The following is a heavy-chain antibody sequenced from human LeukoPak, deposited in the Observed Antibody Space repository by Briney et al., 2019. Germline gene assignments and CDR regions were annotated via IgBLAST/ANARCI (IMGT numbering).Heavy chain of an antibody. Sequence: PGRSLRLSCAASGFTFSSYGMHWVRQAPGKGLEWVAVISYDGSNKYYADSVEGRFTISRDNSKNTLYLQMNSLRAEDTTIYYCAKDGSSGIAATADAFDIWGQGTMVTVSS. CDR1: GFTFSSYG. CDR2: ISYDGSNK. V-gene: IGHV3-30*18. J-gene: IGHJ3*02. CDR3: AKDGSSGIAATADAFDI. D-gene: IGHD6-13*01.